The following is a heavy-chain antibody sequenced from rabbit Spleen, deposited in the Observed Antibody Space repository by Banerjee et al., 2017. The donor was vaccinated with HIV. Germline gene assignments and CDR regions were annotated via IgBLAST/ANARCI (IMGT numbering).Heavy chain of an antibody. J-gene: IGHJ6*01. Sequence: QEQLVESGGGPVQPEGSLTLTCTASGIDFSSYYYMCWVRQAPGKGLEWIGCSATGVNATYYANWAKGRFTISKTSSTTVTLQMTSLTVADTATYFCARDTGSSFSSYGMDLWGQGTLVTVS. CDR2: SATGVNAT. V-gene: IGHV1S45*01. CDR1: GIDFSSYYY. CDR3: ARDTGSSFSSYGMDL. D-gene: IGHD8-1*01.